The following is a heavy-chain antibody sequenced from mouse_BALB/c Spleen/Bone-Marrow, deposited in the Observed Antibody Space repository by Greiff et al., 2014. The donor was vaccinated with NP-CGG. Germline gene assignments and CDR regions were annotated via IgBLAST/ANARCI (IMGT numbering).Heavy chain of an antibody. CDR3: ASYRGAY. V-gene: IGHV1S81*02. CDR1: CYTFTSYW. J-gene: IGHJ3*01. D-gene: IGHD2-12*01. CDR2: INPSNGRT. Sequence: QGQLKDSGGELGEPGASGKPSCKASCYTFTSYWVHWGEERPGQGLEWIGEINPSNGRTNYNEKFKIKATLTVDKSSSTAYMQLSSLTSEDSAVYYCASYRGAYWGQGTLVTVSA.